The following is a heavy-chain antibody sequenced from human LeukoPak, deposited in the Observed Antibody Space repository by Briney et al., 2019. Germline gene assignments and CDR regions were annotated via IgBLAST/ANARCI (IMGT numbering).Heavy chain of an antibody. CDR3: AKEFSSGWSNDAFDI. V-gene: IGHV3-64*04. CDR2: ISSNGGST. J-gene: IGHJ3*02. Sequence: GGSLRLSCSASGFTFSSYAMHWVRQAPGKGLEYVSAISSNGGSTYYADSVKGRFTISRDNSKNTLYLQMNSLRAEDTAVYYCAKEFSSGWSNDAFDIWGQGTMVTVSS. CDR1: GFTFSSYA. D-gene: IGHD6-19*01.